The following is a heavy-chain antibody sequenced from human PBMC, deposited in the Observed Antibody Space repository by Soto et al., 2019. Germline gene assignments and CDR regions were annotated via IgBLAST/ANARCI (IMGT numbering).Heavy chain of an antibody. D-gene: IGHD3-3*01. CDR1: GFTFSSYP. V-gene: IGHV3-30*04. J-gene: IGHJ4*02. Sequence: GGSLRLSCAASGFTFSSYPMHWVRQTPGKGLEWVALISSDGRNKSYADSVKGRFIISRDNLRNTLFLLMNSLRPEDTALYYCARAKLRITIFGVVIDFWGQGTVFTVSS. CDR2: ISSDGRNK. CDR3: ARAKLRITIFGVVIDF.